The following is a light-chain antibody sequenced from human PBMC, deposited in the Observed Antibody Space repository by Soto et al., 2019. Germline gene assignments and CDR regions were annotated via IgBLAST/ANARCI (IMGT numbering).Light chain of an antibody. J-gene: IGKJ1*01. Sequence: ETVMTQSPATLSVSPGERATLSCRASQSVYSSLAWYQQKPGQAPRLLIYGASTRATGIPARFSGSGSGTEFTLTISSLQSEDFAVYYCQQYNNWPWTFGQGTKVDIK. CDR2: GAS. V-gene: IGKV3-15*01. CDR3: QQYNNWPWT. CDR1: QSVYSS.